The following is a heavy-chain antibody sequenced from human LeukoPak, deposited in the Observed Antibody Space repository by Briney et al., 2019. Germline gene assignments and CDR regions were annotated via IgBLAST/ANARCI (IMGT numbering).Heavy chain of an antibody. Sequence: SETLSLTCTVSGGSISTSNYYWGWIRQPPGKGLEWIGNIFYSGSTYYSPSLKSRVTISLDTSRNQFSLKLNSVTAADTAVYYCARERGGYSGSYLPRKNYYMDVWGKGTTVTISS. J-gene: IGHJ6*03. CDR1: GGSISTSNYY. V-gene: IGHV4-39*07. CDR3: ARERGGYSGSYLPRKNYYMDV. CDR2: IFYSGST. D-gene: IGHD1-26*01.